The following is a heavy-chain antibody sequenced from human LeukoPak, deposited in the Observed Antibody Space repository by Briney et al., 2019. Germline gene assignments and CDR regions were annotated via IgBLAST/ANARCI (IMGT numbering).Heavy chain of an antibody. CDR2: INHSGST. Sequence: SETLSLTCAVYGESFSGYYWSWIRQPPGKGLEWIGEINHSGSTNYNPSLKSRVTISVDTSKNQFSLKLSSVTAADTAVYYCARAPYCSGGSCYWESKPYAFDIWGQGTMVTVSS. D-gene: IGHD2-15*01. V-gene: IGHV4-34*01. CDR1: GESFSGYY. CDR3: ARAPYCSGGSCYWESKPYAFDI. J-gene: IGHJ3*02.